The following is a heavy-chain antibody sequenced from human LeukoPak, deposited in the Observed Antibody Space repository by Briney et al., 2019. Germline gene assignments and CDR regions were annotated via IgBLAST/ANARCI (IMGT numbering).Heavy chain of an antibody. V-gene: IGHV3-74*01. CDR1: GFTFSSYW. CDR2: INSDGSST. CDR3: ARSGNTRGHLDY. J-gene: IGHJ4*02. Sequence: GGSLRLSCEASGFTFSSYWMHWVRQVSGEGLVWVSRINSDGSSTNYADSVKGRFTISRDNAKNTLYLQMNSLSAEDTAVYYCARSGNTRGHLDYWGQGTLVTVSS. D-gene: IGHD3-10*01.